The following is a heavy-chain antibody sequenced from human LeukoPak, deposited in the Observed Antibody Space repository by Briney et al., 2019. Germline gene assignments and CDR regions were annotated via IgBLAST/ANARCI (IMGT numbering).Heavy chain of an antibody. D-gene: IGHD1-26*01. CDR3: AAEIVGATMDFSQD. CDR1: GFTFTSSA. J-gene: IGHJ4*02. Sequence: ASVKVSCKASGFTFTSSAMQWVRQARGQRLEWMGWIVVGSGNTNYAQKFQERVTITRDMSTSTAYMELSSLRSEDTAVYYCAAEIVGATMDFSQDWGQGTLVTVSS. V-gene: IGHV1-58*02. CDR2: IVVGSGNT.